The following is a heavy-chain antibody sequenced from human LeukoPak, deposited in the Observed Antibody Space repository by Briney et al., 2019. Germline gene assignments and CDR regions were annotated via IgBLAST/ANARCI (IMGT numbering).Heavy chain of an antibody. Sequence: PGGSLRLSCVASGFTFSSYSMNWVRQASGKGLEWVSSISSSSSYIYYADSVKGRFTISRDNAKNSLYLQMNSLRAEDTAVYYCARSLGVQRAFDIWGQGTMVTVSS. J-gene: IGHJ3*02. CDR3: ARSLGVQRAFDI. CDR1: GFTFSSYS. CDR2: ISSSSSYI. V-gene: IGHV3-21*01. D-gene: IGHD3-16*01.